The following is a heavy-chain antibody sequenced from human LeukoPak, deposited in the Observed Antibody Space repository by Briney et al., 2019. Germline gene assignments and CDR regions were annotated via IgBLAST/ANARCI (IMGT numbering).Heavy chain of an antibody. D-gene: IGHD3-3*01. CDR2: IYYSGST. CDR1: GGSISSSCYY. CDR3: ARDYYDFWSGFYYFDY. Sequence: PSETLSLTCTVSGGSISSSCYYWGWIRQPPGKGLEWIGSIYYSGSTYYNPSLKSRVTISVDTSKNQFSLKLSSVTAADTAVYYCARDYYDFWSGFYYFDYWGQGTLVTVSS. V-gene: IGHV4-39*01. J-gene: IGHJ4*02.